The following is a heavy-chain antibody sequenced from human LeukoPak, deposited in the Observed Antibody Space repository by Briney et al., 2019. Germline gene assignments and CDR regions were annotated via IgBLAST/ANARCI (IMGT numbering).Heavy chain of an antibody. J-gene: IGHJ4*02. CDR2: IRYDGSNK. V-gene: IGHV3-30*02. CDR3: ARDTVGATGY. D-gene: IGHD1-26*01. Sequence: GGSLRLSCAASGFTFSSYGMHWVRQAPGKGLEWVAFIRYDGSNKYYADSVKGRFTISRDNSKNSLYLQMNSLRAEDTAVYYCARDTVGATGYWGQGTLVTVSS. CDR1: GFTFSSYG.